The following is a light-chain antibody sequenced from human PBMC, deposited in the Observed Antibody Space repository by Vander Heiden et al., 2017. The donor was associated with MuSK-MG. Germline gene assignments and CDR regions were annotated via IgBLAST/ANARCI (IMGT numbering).Light chain of an antibody. J-gene: IGKJ1*01. Sequence: EIIMTQSPATLSVSPGERATLSCRASQSVTRNLAWYQQKPGQAPRLLIYDASTRATGIPARFSGSGYGTEFTLTISSLQSEDFAVYYCQQYNNWPPWTFGQGTKVEIK. CDR2: DAS. V-gene: IGKV3-15*01. CDR1: QSVTRN. CDR3: QQYNNWPPWT.